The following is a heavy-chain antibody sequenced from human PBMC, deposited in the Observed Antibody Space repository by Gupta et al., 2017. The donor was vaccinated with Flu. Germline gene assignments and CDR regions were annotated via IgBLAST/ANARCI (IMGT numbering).Heavy chain of an antibody. CDR2: ISSNGDNT. CDR1: GFTFRSYA. V-gene: IGHV3-64*01. D-gene: IGHD5-18*01. J-gene: IGHJ4*02. CDR3: ARAEIKNTPMVGTLDY. Sequence: EVQLVESGGGLVQPGGSLRLSCAASGFTFRSYAMPWVRQAPGKGLEYVSAISSNGDNTYYTNSVKGRFTISRDNSKNTLYLQMGSLRAEDMAVYYCARAEIKNTPMVGTLDYWGQGTLVTVSS.